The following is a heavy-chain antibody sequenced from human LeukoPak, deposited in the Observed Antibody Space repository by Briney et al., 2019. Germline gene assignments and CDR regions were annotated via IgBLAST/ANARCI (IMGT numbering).Heavy chain of an antibody. CDR2: IYTSGST. J-gene: IGHJ4*02. CDR1: SGSISSYY. Sequence: SETLSLTCTVSSGSISSYYWSWIRQPAGKGLEWIGRIYTSGSTNYNPSLKSRVTISVDTSENQFSLKLSSVTAADTAVYYCARSPLYYDILTGYYERQSFDYWGQGTLVTVSS. CDR3: ARSPLYYDILTGYYERQSFDY. D-gene: IGHD3-9*01. V-gene: IGHV4-4*07.